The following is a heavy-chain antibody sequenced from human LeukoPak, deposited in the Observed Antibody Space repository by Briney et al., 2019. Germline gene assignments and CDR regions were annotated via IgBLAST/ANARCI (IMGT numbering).Heavy chain of an antibody. Sequence: SETLSLTCTVSGGSISSSSYYWGWIRQPPGKGLEWIGSIYYSGSTYYNPSLKSRVTISVDTSKNQFSLKLSSVTAADTAVYYCARDQDGYNHWGQGTLVTVSS. CDR3: ARDQDGYNH. J-gene: IGHJ5*02. D-gene: IGHD5-24*01. V-gene: IGHV4-39*07. CDR1: GGSISSSSYY. CDR2: IYYSGST.